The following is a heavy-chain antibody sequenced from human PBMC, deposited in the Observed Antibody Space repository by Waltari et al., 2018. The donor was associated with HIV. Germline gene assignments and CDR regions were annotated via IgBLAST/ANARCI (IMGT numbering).Heavy chain of an antibody. D-gene: IGHD4-17*01. CDR3: ARGGDYGVTTY. CDR2: MNPNSGNT. Sequence: QVQLVQSGAEVKKTGASVNLRSKAAGHPFASYDINLVRQATGQGLEWMGWMNPNSGNTGYAQKFQGRVTMTRNTSISTAYMELSSLRSEDTAVYYCARGGDYGVTTYWGQGTLVTVSS. V-gene: IGHV1-8*01. J-gene: IGHJ4*02. CDR1: GHPFASYD.